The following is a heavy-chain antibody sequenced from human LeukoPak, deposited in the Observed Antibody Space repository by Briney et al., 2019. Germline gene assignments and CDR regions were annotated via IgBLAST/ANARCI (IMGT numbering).Heavy chain of an antibody. V-gene: IGHV5-51*01. D-gene: IGHD2-8*01. CDR2: IYPGDSVC. CDR3: ARLAFCTNAVCFSNYYYSMDV. J-gene: IGHJ6*03. Sequence: GESLKISSKGSGHSFTTYWIGWVRQMPGKGLEWMGIIYPGDSVCRYSPSFQGQVTISADKSISTAYLQWSSLKASDTAMYYCARLAFCTNAVCFSNYYYSMDVWGRGTTVTVSS. CDR1: GHSFTTYW.